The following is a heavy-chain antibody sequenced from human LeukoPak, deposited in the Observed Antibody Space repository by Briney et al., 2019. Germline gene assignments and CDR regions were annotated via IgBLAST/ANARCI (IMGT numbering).Heavy chain of an antibody. Sequence: SETLSLTCTVSGGSISSYYWSWIRQPPGKGLEWIGYVHYSGSTNYNPSLKSRVAISVDTSKNQFSLKLSSVTAADTAVYYCARFYSYESSGYYLYYFDYWGQGTLVTVSS. CDR1: GGSISSYY. J-gene: IGHJ4*02. CDR2: VHYSGST. V-gene: IGHV4-59*01. D-gene: IGHD3-22*01. CDR3: ARFYSYESSGYYLYYFDY.